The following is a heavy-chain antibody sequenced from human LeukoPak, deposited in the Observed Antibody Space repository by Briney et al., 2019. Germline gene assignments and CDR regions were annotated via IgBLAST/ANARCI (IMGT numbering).Heavy chain of an antibody. V-gene: IGHV3-21*01. CDR2: ISSSSSYI. D-gene: IGHD6-13*01. Sequence: GGSLRLSCAASGFTFSSYSMNWVRQAPGKGLKWDSAISSSSSYIYYADSVKGRFTISRDNAKNSLYLQMNSLRAEDTAVYYCARVRGAAAGTGVGYWGQGTLVTVSS. CDR3: ARVRGAAAGTGVGY. CDR1: GFTFSSYS. J-gene: IGHJ4*02.